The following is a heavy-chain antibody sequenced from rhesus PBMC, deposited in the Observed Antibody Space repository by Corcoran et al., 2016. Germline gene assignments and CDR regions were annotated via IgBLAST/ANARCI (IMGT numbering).Heavy chain of an antibody. V-gene: IGHV4-81*01. Sequence: QLQLQESGPGLVKPSETLSLTCAVSGGSISCYYWSWIRQPPGKGLEWIGNIDVNIAGTNFNPALKSRVTISKDTSKNQFSLKLSSVTAADTAVYYCARRVNFDAFDFWGQGLRVTVSS. CDR1: GGSISCYY. CDR2: IDVNIAGT. CDR3: ARRVNFDAFDF. J-gene: IGHJ3*01.